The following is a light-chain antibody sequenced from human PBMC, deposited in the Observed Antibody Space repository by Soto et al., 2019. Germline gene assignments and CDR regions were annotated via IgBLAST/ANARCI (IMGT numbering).Light chain of an antibody. V-gene: IGKV3-20*01. J-gene: IGKJ2*02. Sequence: ETVLTQSPGTLSLSPGERATLSCRASQSFISTYLAWYQQKPGQAPRLLIFDAASRAPGIPDRFIGSGSGTDFTLTISRLEPEDFAVYFCQQYGTLPCTFGQGTKLEIK. CDR2: DAA. CDR3: QQYGTLPCT. CDR1: QSFISTY.